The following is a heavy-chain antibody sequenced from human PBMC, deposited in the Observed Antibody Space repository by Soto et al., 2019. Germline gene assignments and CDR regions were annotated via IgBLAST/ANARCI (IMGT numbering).Heavy chain of an antibody. J-gene: IGHJ4*02. CDR1: GYTLTELF. D-gene: IGHD6-6*01. CDR2: FDPEDGET. V-gene: IGHV1-24*01. Sequence: ASVKVSCKVSGYTLTELFMHWVRQAPGKGLEWMGGFDPEDGETIYAQKFQGRVTMTEDTSTDTAYMELSSLRSEDTAVYYCATDLSALAARRSFYFDYWGQGTLVTVSS. CDR3: ATDLSALAARRSFYFDY.